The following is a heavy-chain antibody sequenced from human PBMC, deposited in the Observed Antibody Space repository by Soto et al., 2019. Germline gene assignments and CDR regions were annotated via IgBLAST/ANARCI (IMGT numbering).Heavy chain of an antibody. Sequence: GPSVKVSCKASGYTFTSYYMHWVRQAPGQGLEWMGIINPSGGSTSYAQKFQGRVTMTRDTSTSTVYMELSSLRSEDTAVYYCARDWGIAARLFYGMDVWGQGTTVTVSS. CDR2: INPSGGST. D-gene: IGHD6-6*01. V-gene: IGHV1-46*01. J-gene: IGHJ6*02. CDR1: GYTFTSYY. CDR3: ARDWGIAARLFYGMDV.